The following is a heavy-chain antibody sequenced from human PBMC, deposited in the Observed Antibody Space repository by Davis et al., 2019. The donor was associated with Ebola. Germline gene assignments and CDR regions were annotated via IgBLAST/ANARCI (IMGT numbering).Heavy chain of an antibody. CDR1: GFTFSSYD. J-gene: IGHJ4*02. D-gene: IGHD3-22*01. Sequence: GGSLRLSCAASGFTFSSYDMHWVRQATGKGLEWVSAIGTAGDTYYPGSVKGRFTISRENAKNSLYLQMNSLRAEDTAVYYCARDNGVITNYFDYWGQGTLVTVSS. CDR3: ARDNGVITNYFDY. CDR2: IGTAGDT. V-gene: IGHV3-13*01.